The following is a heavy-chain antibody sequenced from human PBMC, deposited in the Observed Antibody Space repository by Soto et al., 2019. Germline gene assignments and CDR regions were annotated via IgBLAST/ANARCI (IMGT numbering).Heavy chain of an antibody. CDR3: ARIRCSSTSCYFNPDY. J-gene: IGHJ4*02. CDR1: GFSLSNARMG. Sequence: QVTLKESGPVLVKPTETLTLTCTVSGFSLSNARMGVSWIRQPPGKALEWLAHIFSNDEKSYSTSLKSRLTISKDTSKSQVVLTMTNMDPVDTATCYCARIRCSSTSCYFNPDYWGQGTLVTVSS. V-gene: IGHV2-26*01. CDR2: IFSNDEK. D-gene: IGHD2-2*01.